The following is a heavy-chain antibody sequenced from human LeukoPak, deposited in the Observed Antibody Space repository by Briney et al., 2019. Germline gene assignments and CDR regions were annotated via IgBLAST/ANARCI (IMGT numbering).Heavy chain of an antibody. CDR1: GFTFSSYA. J-gene: IGHJ4*02. CDR2: ISGSGGST. D-gene: IGHD2-15*01. Sequence: QPGGSLRLSCAASGFTFSSYAMSWFRQAPGKGLEWVSAISGSGGSTYYADSVKGRFTISRDNSKNTLYLRMNSLRAEDTAVHYCAKIFAVVVVAATSDYWCQGTLATVSS. V-gene: IGHV3-23*01. CDR3: AKIFAVVVVAATSDY.